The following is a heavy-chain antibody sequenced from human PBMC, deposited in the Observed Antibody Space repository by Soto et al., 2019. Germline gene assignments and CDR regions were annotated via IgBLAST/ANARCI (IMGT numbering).Heavy chain of an antibody. D-gene: IGHD3-10*01. V-gene: IGHV4-34*01. CDR1: GESLSGYY. J-gene: IGHJ3*02. Sequence: SKTLSITSAVYGESLSGYYWSWIRQPPGKGLEWIGEINHSGSTNYNPSLKSRVTISVDTSKNQFSLKLSSVTAADTAVYYCARGVSVVFRGVYDAFDICGQRTLVAVSS. CDR2: INHSGST. CDR3: ARGVSVVFRGVYDAFDI.